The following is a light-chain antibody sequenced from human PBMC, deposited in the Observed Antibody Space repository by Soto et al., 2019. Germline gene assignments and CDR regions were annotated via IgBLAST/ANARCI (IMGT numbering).Light chain of an antibody. V-gene: IGLV2-11*01. CDR1: SSDVGGYNY. CDR3: CSYAGSYTVL. J-gene: IGLJ2*01. Sequence: QSVLTQPRSVSGSPGQSVTISCTGTSSDVGGYNYVSWYQQHPGKAPKLMIYDVSKRPSGVPDRFSGSKSGNTASLTISGLQAEDEADYYCCSYAGSYTVLFGGGTNSPS. CDR2: DVS.